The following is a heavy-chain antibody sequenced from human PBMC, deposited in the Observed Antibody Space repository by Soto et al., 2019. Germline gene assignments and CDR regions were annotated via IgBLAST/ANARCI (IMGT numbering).Heavy chain of an antibody. CDR3: ARVTGVVVITERTFDY. D-gene: IGHD3-22*01. Sequence: RASVKVSCKASGYTFTSYGISWVRQAPGQGLEWMGWISAYNGNTNYAQKLQGRVTMTTDTSTSTAYMELRSLRSDDTAVYYCARVTGVVVITERTFDYWGQGTLVTVSS. V-gene: IGHV1-18*01. CDR2: ISAYNGNT. CDR1: GYTFTSYG. J-gene: IGHJ4*02.